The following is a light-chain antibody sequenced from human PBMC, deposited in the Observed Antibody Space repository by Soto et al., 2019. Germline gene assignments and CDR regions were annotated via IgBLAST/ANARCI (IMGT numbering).Light chain of an antibody. CDR2: GAS. CDR3: QHYNSYSEA. CDR1: QSVSSSY. J-gene: IGKJ1*01. Sequence: ETVLTQSPGTLSFSPGERATLSCWASQSVSSSYLAWYHQKPGQAPRLLIYGASSRATGIPDRFSGSGSGTDFTLTISSLQPDDFATYYCQHYNSYSEAFGQGTKVDIK. V-gene: IGKV3-20*01.